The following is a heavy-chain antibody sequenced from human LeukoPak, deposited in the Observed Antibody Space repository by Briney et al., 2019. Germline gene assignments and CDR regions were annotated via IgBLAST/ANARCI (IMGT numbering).Heavy chain of an antibody. J-gene: IGHJ4*02. CDR3: ARGLGSSGGYYVGDY. V-gene: IGHV3-74*01. Sequence: GGSLRLSCAASGFDLSTYLMHWVRQAPGKGLVWVSRINTDGRSTNYADSVKGRFTISRDNAKDTLYLQMNSLRDEDTAVYYCARGLGSSGGYYVGDYWGQGTLVTVSS. CDR1: GFDLSTYL. CDR2: INTDGRST. D-gene: IGHD1-26*01.